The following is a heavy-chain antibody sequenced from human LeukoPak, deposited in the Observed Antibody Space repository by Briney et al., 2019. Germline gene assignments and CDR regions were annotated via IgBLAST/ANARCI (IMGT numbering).Heavy chain of an antibody. V-gene: IGHV1-46*01. CDR3: ARGGRRDGYNKGAFDI. CDR1: GYTFTSYY. J-gene: IGHJ3*02. D-gene: IGHD5-24*01. Sequence: ASVKVSCKASGYTFTSYYMHWVRQAPGQGLEWMGIINPSGGSTSYAQKFQGRVTMTRDTSTSTVYMELSSLRSEDTAVYYCARGGRRDGYNKGAFDIWGQGTMVTVSS. CDR2: INPSGGST.